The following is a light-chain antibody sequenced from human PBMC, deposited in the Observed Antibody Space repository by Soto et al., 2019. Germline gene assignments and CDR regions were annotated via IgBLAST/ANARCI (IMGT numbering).Light chain of an antibody. V-gene: IGKV1-33*01. CDR2: DAS. Sequence: DIKMTQSPSSLSASVGDRVTLTCQASEDVSDYVNWYQQKVGRAPKLLIYDASKLETGVPSRFSGSGSGTEFTFTITDLQPEDFATYYCQLYKNVILTFGGATRVDI. CDR3: QLYKNVILT. J-gene: IGKJ4*01. CDR1: EDVSDY.